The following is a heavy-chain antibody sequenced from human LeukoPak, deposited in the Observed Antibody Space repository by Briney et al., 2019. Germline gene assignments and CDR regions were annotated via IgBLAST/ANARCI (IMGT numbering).Heavy chain of an antibody. CDR3: ARLISCGGDRYFVPNWYFDL. Sequence: RTSETLSLTCSVSGGSISSVSTYSSNNYYWGWIRQPPEKGLEWIGHIYYSGTTKYNPALDSRVTISVDTSNNQFSLNLNSVTAADTAVYYCARLISCGGDRYFVPNWYFDLWGRGTLVTVSS. V-gene: IGHV4-61*05. D-gene: IGHD2-21*02. CDR1: GGSISSVSTYSSNNYY. J-gene: IGHJ2*01. CDR2: IYYSGTT.